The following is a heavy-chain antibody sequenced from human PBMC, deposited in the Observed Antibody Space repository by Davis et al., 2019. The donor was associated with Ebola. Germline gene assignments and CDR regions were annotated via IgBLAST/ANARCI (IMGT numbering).Heavy chain of an antibody. Sequence: PGGSLRFSCAASGFTFISYWMNWVRQAPGKGLEWVSSISSSSSYIYYADSVKGRFTISRDNAKNSLYLQMNSLRAEDTAVYYCARSSIAARPGYYYGMDVWGQGTTVTVSS. CDR2: ISSSSSYI. J-gene: IGHJ6*02. CDR3: ARSSIAARPGYYYGMDV. CDR1: GFTFISYW. D-gene: IGHD6-6*01. V-gene: IGHV3-21*01.